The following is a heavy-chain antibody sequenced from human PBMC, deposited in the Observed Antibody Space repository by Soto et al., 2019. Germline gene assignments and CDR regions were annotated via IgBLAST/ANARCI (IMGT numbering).Heavy chain of an antibody. D-gene: IGHD4-17*01. CDR1: GYSFPSYC. V-gene: IGHV5-51*01. Sequence: LGESLKISCQSSGYSFPSYCIAWVRQMPGKGLEWMGIICPGDSDSTYSPSFQGQVTISVDRSLRVAYLQWSGLKASDTAMYYCARLRDYGDNWFDPWGQGTLVTVSS. J-gene: IGHJ5*02. CDR2: ICPGDSDS. CDR3: ARLRDYGDNWFDP.